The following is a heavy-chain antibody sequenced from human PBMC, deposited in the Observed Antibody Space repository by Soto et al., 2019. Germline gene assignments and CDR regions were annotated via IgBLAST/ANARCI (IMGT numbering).Heavy chain of an antibody. Sequence: RASVKVSCKASGGTFSSYAISWVRQAPGQGLEWMGGIIPIFGTANYAQKFQGRVTITADESTSTAYMELSSLRSEDTAVYYCARAQGHYYDSSGSNWFDPWGQGTLVTVSS. CDR3: ARAQGHYYDSSGSNWFDP. D-gene: IGHD3-22*01. J-gene: IGHJ5*02. CDR1: GGTFSSYA. CDR2: IIPIFGTA. V-gene: IGHV1-69*13.